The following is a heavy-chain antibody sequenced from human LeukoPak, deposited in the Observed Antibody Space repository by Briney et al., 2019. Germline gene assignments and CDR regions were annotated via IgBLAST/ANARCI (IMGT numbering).Heavy chain of an antibody. V-gene: IGHV1-58*02. D-gene: IGHD4-17*01. CDR2: IVVGSGNT. CDR3: AAETTVYFGLHYSMDV. J-gene: IGHJ6*02. Sequence: ASVKVSCKASGFTFTSSAMQWARQARGQRLEWIGWIVVGSGNTNYAQKFQERVTITRDMSTSTAYMELSSLRSEDTAVYYCAAETTVYFGLHYSMDVWGQGTTVTVSS. CDR1: GFTFTSSA.